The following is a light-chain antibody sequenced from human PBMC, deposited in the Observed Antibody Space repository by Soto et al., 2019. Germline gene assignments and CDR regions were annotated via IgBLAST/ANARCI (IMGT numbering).Light chain of an antibody. CDR1: QSVSTY. Sequence: EIVLTRSPATLSLSPGERATLSCRASQSVSTYLVWYQQKPGQAPRLLIHDVFNRATGIPARFSGSGSGTDFTLTISSLEPEDFAVYYCHQRRDWPRTFGQGTKVEIK. V-gene: IGKV3-11*01. CDR2: DVF. J-gene: IGKJ1*01. CDR3: HQRRDWPRT.